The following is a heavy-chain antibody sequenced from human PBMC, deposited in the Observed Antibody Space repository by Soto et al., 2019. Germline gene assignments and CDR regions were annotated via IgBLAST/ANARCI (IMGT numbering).Heavy chain of an antibody. CDR2: ISSGSSTI. Sequence: GGSLRLSCAASGITFSTYSMNWVRQAPGKGLEWVSYISSGSSTIYYADSVKGRFTISRDNAKNSLYLQMNSLRDEDTAVYYCVSHYYDSSGSYYYNFHYWGQGTPVTVS. V-gene: IGHV3-48*02. D-gene: IGHD3-22*01. CDR3: VSHYYDSSGSYYYNFHY. CDR1: GITFSTYS. J-gene: IGHJ4*02.